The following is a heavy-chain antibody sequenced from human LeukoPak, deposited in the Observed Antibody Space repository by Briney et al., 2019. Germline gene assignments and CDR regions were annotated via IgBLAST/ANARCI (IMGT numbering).Heavy chain of an antibody. CDR1: GGSIRSYY. Sequence: SETLSLTCTVSGGSIRSYYWSWIRQPPGKGLEWCGYIYYSGSTNYNPSLKSRVTISVDTSKNQFSLQLSSVTAADTAVYYCARAGIAVAGTNWFDPWGQGTLVTVSS. D-gene: IGHD6-19*01. CDR3: ARAGIAVAGTNWFDP. J-gene: IGHJ5*02. V-gene: IGHV4-59*01. CDR2: IYYSGST.